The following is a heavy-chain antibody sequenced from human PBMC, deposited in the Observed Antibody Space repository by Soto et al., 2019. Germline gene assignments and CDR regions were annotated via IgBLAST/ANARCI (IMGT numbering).Heavy chain of an antibody. Sequence: QVQLVQSGPEVKKPGASVKVSCKASGYSFAGFYIHWMRQAPGQGLEWVGSINSNSGATPYAQKFQASAAMTRERSVSTAYMELNRLTSDETAIYYCAIIMTHSDSFDIWGQGTMVTVSS. CDR2: INSNSGAT. V-gene: IGHV1-2*04. CDR3: AIIMTHSDSFDI. D-gene: IGHD3-16*01. CDR1: GYSFAGFY. J-gene: IGHJ3*02.